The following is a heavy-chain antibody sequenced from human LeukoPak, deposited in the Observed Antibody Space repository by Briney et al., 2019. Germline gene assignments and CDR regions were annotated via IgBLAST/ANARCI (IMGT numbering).Heavy chain of an antibody. J-gene: IGHJ6*02. CDR3: AKERGSGYYYYYYGMDV. V-gene: IGHV3-23*01. CDR1: GFTFGDYA. CDR2: ISGSGGST. Sequence: GRSLRLSCTASGFTFGDYAMSWIRQAPGKGLEWVSAISGSGGSTYYADSVKGRFTISRDNSKNTLYLQMNSLRAEDTAVYYCAKERGSGYYYYYYGMDVWGQGTTVTVSS. D-gene: IGHD2-15*01.